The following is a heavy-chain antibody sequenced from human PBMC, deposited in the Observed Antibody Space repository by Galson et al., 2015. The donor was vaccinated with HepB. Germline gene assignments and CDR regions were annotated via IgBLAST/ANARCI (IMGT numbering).Heavy chain of an antibody. V-gene: IGHV1-3*01. CDR1: GYTFTTSS. J-gene: IGHJ3*02. Sequence: VKVSCKASGYTFTTSSMHWVRQAPGQRPEWMGWINAGNGNTKYPQSFQGRVSITRDTSASTAYMELSSLRSEDTAVYYCVLSHLLDGFDIWGQGTMVTVSS. CDR2: INAGNGNT. D-gene: IGHD2-15*01. CDR3: VLSHLLDGFDI.